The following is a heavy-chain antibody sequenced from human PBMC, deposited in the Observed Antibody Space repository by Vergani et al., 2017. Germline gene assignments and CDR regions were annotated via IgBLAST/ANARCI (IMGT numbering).Heavy chain of an antibody. D-gene: IGHD3-16*02. Sequence: EVQLVESGGGLVQPGRSLRLSCAASGFTFSSYWMHWVRQAPGKGLVWVSRINSDGSSTSYADSVKGRFTISRDNAKNTLYLQMNSLRAEDTAVYYCARDMITFGGVIQDAFDIWGQGTMVTVSS. CDR2: INSDGSST. CDR3: ARDMITFGGVIQDAFDI. V-gene: IGHV3-74*01. J-gene: IGHJ3*02. CDR1: GFTFSSYW.